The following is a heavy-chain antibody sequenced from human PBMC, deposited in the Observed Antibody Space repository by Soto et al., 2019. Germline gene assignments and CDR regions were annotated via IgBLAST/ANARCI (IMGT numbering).Heavy chain of an antibody. Sequence: SVKVSCKPSGGTFSSYAISCVLQSPVQGLEWMGGIIPIFGTANYAQKFQGRVTITADESTSTAYMELSSLRSEDTAVYYCARSHYYDFWSGYSYFDYWGQGTLVTVSS. D-gene: IGHD3-3*01. V-gene: IGHV1-69*13. CDR2: IIPIFGTA. CDR3: ARSHYYDFWSGYSYFDY. CDR1: GGTFSSYA. J-gene: IGHJ4*02.